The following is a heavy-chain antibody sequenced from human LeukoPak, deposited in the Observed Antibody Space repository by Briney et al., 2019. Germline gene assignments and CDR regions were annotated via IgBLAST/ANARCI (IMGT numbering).Heavy chain of an antibody. Sequence: GRSLRLSCAASGFTFSSYAMHWVRQAPGKGLEWVAVISYDGSNKYYADSVKGRFTISRDNSKNTLYLQMNSLRAEDTAVYYCARDQKQLVPTLTYVFDPWGQGTLVTVPS. J-gene: IGHJ5*02. CDR3: ARDQKQLVPTLTYVFDP. CDR1: GFTFSSYA. D-gene: IGHD6-13*01. CDR2: ISYDGSNK. V-gene: IGHV3-30*01.